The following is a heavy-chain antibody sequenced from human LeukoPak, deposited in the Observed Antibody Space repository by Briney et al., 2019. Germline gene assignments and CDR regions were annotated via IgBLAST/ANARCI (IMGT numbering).Heavy chain of an antibody. J-gene: IGHJ6*02. D-gene: IGHD1-7*01. Sequence: GASVKVSCKASGGTFSSYAISWVRQAPGQGLEWMGWISAYNGNTNYAQKLQGRVTMTTDTSTSTAYMELRSLRSDDTAVFYCAREGRPGITGTTRYYGMDVWGQGTTVTVSS. CDR2: ISAYNGNT. CDR3: AREGRPGITGTTRYYGMDV. CDR1: GGTFSSYA. V-gene: IGHV1-18*01.